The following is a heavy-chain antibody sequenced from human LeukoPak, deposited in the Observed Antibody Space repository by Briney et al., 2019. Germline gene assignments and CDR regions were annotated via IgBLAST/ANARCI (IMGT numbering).Heavy chain of an antibody. J-gene: IGHJ3*02. D-gene: IGHD3-10*01. Sequence: GGSLRLSCAASGFTFSGYEMNWVRQAPGKGLEWVSSISSGSTYIYYADSVKGRFTISRDNTKNSLYLQMNSLRAEDTAVYYCTREGVDVFDIWGQGTMVTVSS. CDR3: TREGVDVFDI. V-gene: IGHV3-21*01. CDR2: ISSGSTYI. CDR1: GFTFSGYE.